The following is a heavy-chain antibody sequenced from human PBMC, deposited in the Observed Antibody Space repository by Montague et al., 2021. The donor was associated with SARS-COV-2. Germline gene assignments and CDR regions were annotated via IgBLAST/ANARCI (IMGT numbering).Heavy chain of an antibody. D-gene: IGHD3-22*01. V-gene: IGHV4-59*01. J-gene: IGHJ4*02. CDR1: DDSINSEH. Sequence: SETLSLTCAVSDDSINSEHWGSWIRQPPGKGVEWSGYIQYSGRTNYNPSLKSRVTISVDTSKNQFSLKLSSVTAADTAVYYCARETEDSSDSPVVDYWGQGTLITVSS. CDR3: ARETEDSSDSPVVDY. CDR2: IQYSGRT.